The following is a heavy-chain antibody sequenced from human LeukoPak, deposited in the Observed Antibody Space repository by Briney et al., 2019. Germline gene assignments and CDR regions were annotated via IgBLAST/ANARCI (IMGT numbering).Heavy chain of an antibody. Sequence: SETLSLTCTVSGGSISSYYWSWIRQPPGKGLEWIGYIYYSGSTNYNPSLKSRVTISVDTSKNQFSLKLSSVTAADTAVYYCARAYYYGSGSYHYFDYWGQGTLVTVSS. CDR3: ARAYYYGSGSYHYFDY. D-gene: IGHD3-10*01. CDR1: GGSISSYY. J-gene: IGHJ4*02. V-gene: IGHV4-59*01. CDR2: IYYSGST.